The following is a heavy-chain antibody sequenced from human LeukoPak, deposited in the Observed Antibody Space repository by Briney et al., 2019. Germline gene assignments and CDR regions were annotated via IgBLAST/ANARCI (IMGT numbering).Heavy chain of an antibody. Sequence: SETLSLTCTVSGGSISSSSYHWGWIRQPPGKGLEWIGTIYSGGSTYYNSSLKSRVTISIDTSNNQFFLKLNSVTAADTAVYYCARQRGKMRYFDFVALDYWGQGALVTVSS. D-gene: IGHD3-9*01. CDR3: ARQRGKMRYFDFVALDY. V-gene: IGHV4-39*01. CDR1: GGSISSSSYH. CDR2: IYSGGST. J-gene: IGHJ4*02.